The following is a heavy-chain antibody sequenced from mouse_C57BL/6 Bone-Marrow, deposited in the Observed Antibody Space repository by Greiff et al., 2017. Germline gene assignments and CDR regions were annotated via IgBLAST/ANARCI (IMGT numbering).Heavy chain of an antibody. V-gene: IGHV1-55*01. Sequence: QVQLQQPGAELVKPGASVKMSCKASGYTFTSYWITWVKQRPGQGLEWIGDIYPGSGSNNYNEKFKSKATLTVDTSSSTAYMQLSSLTSEDSAVCYSARVTAVVATPHFGYWGQGTTLTVSS. D-gene: IGHD1-1*01. CDR3: ARVTAVVATPHFGY. CDR2: IYPGSGSN. CDR1: GYTFTSYW. J-gene: IGHJ2*01.